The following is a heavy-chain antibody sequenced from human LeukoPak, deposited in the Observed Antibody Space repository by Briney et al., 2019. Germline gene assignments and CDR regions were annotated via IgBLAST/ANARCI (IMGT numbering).Heavy chain of an antibody. J-gene: IGHJ4*02. D-gene: IGHD4-17*01. V-gene: IGHV1-2*02. CDR3: ARDSGSYYGDYQFDY. CDR1: GYTFTGYY. CDR2: INPNNGAT. Sequence: ASVKVSCKASGYTFTGYYMHWVRQAPGQGLEWMGWINPNNGATDYAQKFQGRVTMTRDTSISTAYMELSRPRSDDTAVYYCARDSGSYYGDYQFDYWGQGTLVTVSS.